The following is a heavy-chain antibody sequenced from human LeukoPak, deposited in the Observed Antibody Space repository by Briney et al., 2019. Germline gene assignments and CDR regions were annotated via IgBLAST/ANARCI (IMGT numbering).Heavy chain of an antibody. D-gene: IGHD3-10*01. CDR2: INWNGGST. CDR3: ARRDYYGSGSPDY. J-gene: IGHJ4*02. CDR1: GFTVSSNY. Sequence: PGGSLRLSCAASGFTVSSNYMSWVRQAPGKGLEWVSGINWNGGSTGYADSVKGRFTISRDNAKNSLYLQMNSLRAEDTALYYCARRDYYGSGSPDYWGQGTLVTVSS. V-gene: IGHV3-20*04.